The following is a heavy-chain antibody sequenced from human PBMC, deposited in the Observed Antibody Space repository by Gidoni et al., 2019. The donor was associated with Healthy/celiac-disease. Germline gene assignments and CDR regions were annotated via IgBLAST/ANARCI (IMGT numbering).Heavy chain of an antibody. Sequence: EVQLLESGGGLVQPGGSLRLSCAASGFPFSSYAMSWVRQAPGKGLEWVSAISGSGGSTYYADSVKGRFTISRDNSKNTLYLQMNSLRAEDTAVYYCENSGYDYWSYWYFDLWGRGTLVTVSS. J-gene: IGHJ2*01. CDR2: ISGSGGST. V-gene: IGHV3-23*01. CDR1: GFPFSSYA. D-gene: IGHD5-12*01. CDR3: ENSGYDYWSYWYFDL.